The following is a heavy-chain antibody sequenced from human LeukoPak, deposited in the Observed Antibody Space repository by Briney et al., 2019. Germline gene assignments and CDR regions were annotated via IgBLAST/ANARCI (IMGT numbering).Heavy chain of an antibody. D-gene: IGHD6-13*01. J-gene: IGHJ4*02. Sequence: GGSLRLSCAASGFTVSSNYMSWVRQAPGKGLEWVSIIDSAGSTYYADSVKGRFTISRDNSKNTLFLQMNSLRAEDTAVYYCARGTASSSWGEFFDYWGQGTLVTVSS. V-gene: IGHV3-53*01. CDR2: IDSAGST. CDR1: GFTVSSNY. CDR3: ARGTASSSWGEFFDY.